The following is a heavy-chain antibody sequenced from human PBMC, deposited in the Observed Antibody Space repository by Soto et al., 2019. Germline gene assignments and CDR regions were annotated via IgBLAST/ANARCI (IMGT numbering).Heavy chain of an antibody. CDR1: GGSISSGDHY. J-gene: IGHJ2*01. CDR3: GRLLPSPEVWYFDL. D-gene: IGHD3-3*01. Sequence: QVQLQESGPGLVKPSQTLSLICTVSGGSISSGDHYWGWTRQSPGEGLEWLGHIYYSGRSYYNSSLKSRITISLETSKNQLSLRLSSVTAADTAVYYCGRLLPSPEVWYFDLWGRGTLVTVSS. V-gene: IGHV4-30-4*08. CDR2: IYYSGRS.